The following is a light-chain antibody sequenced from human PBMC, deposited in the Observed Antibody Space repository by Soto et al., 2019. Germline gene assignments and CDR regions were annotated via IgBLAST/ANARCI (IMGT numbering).Light chain of an antibody. CDR1: QSVSNY. Sequence: DIQMTQAPSSLSASVVDRVTITCRASQSVSNYLHWYQQKPGKAPNLLIYDASSLQSGVPSRFSGSGSGTDFTLTISSLQHEDFATYYCQQSYYNPTFGQGTKVDIK. CDR3: QQSYYNPT. V-gene: IGKV1-39*01. J-gene: IGKJ1*01. CDR2: DAS.